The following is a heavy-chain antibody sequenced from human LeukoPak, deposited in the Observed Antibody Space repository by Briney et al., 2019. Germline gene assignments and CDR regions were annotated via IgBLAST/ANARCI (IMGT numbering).Heavy chain of an antibody. CDR2: IYYSGST. CDR1: GGSISSYY. J-gene: IGHJ4*02. CDR3: ARETGIEPDY. Sequence: PSETLSLTCTVSGGSISSYYWSWIRQPPGKGLEWIGYIYYSGSTYYNPSLKSRVTISVDTSKNQFSLKLSSVTAADTAVYYCARETGIEPDYWGQGTLVTVSS. D-gene: IGHD1-26*01. V-gene: IGHV4-59*12.